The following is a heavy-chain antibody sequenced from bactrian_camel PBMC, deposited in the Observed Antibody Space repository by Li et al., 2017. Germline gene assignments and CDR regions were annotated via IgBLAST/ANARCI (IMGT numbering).Heavy chain of an antibody. V-gene: IGHV3S40*01. CDR1: GFTFSSDY. Sequence: VQPVESGGGSVQAGGSLRLSCAASGFTFSSDYMIWVRQAPGKGLEWVSGIHSGSGTSRYADSVKGRFTISSDNAKNMVYLQMNSLKSEDTALYYCATVEEAWSWGSYAYNYWGQGTQVTVS. CDR3: ATVEEAWSWGSYAYNY. CDR2: IHSGSGTS. D-gene: IGHD1*01. J-gene: IGHJ4*01.